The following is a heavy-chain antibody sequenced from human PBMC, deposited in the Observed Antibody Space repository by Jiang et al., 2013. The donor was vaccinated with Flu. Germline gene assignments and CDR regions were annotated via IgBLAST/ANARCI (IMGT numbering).Heavy chain of an antibody. J-gene: IGHJ3*02. V-gene: IGHV1-18*01. CDR3: ARDVGDRYGSWSLDI. Sequence: KVSCKASGYTFFELGNQLAATGPGQGLEWMAWIGVDSGDTEYTQNFQGRVTLTTDRFTNTADMELTSLNFDDTAIYYCARDVGDRYGSWSLDIWGQGTMLTVSS. CDR1: GYTFFELG. D-gene: IGHD5-18*01. CDR2: IGVDSGDT.